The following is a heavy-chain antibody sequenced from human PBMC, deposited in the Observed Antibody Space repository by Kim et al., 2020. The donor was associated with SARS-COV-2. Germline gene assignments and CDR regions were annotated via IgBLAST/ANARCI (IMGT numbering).Heavy chain of an antibody. Sequence: GGSLRLSCAASGFTFDDYAMHWVRQAPGKGLEWVSLSSGDGGSTYYADSVKGRVIISRDNSKNSLYLQMNSLRTEDTALYYCAKELLYGSGSYYSNNYYYYNGMDVWAQVTTVTVSS. CDR2: SSGDGGST. CDR3: AKELLYGSGSYYSNNYYYYNGMDV. CDR1: GFTFDDYA. V-gene: IGHV3-43*02. D-gene: IGHD3-10*01. J-gene: IGHJ6*02.